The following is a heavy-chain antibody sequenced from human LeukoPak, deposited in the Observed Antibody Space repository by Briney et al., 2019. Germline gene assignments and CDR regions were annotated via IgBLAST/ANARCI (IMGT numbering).Heavy chain of an antibody. V-gene: IGHV3-23*01. J-gene: IGHJ4*02. CDR3: ARAMMVVANLWGVFDY. CDR2: ISGSGGSI. Sequence: GGSLILSCAASGFTFSNYAMNWVRQAPGKGLEWVSGISGSGGSIYYADSVKGRFTISRDNAKNTLYLQMNSLRAEDTAIYYCARAMMVVANLWGVFDYWGQGALVTVSS. CDR1: GFTFSNYA. D-gene: IGHD3-22*01.